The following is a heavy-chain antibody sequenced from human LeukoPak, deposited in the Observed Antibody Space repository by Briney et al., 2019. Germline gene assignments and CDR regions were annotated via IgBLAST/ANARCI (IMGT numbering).Heavy chain of an antibody. V-gene: IGHV4-4*07. Sequence: PSETLSLTCIVSGGSISSYYWSWIRQPAGKGLQWIGRISTSGSTNYNPSLKSRVTMSVDRSTNEFSLTVRSVTAADTALYYCARGLPSYGDYVDYYFYMDVWGKGTTVTVSS. J-gene: IGHJ6*03. CDR1: GGSISSYY. D-gene: IGHD4-17*01. CDR2: ISTSGST. CDR3: ARGLPSYGDYVDYYFYMDV.